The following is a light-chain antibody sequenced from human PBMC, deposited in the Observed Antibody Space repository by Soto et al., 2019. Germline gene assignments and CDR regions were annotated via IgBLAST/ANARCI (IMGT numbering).Light chain of an antibody. CDR1: SSNIGATYH. CDR2: GNS. CDR3: QSYDRSLSGSV. V-gene: IGLV1-40*01. J-gene: IGLJ2*01. Sequence: QSVLTQPPSVSGAPGQRVTISCTGSSSNIGATYHVHWYQQLPGTAPKLLIYGNSNRPSGVPDRFSGSKSGTSASLAIAGFQAEDEADYYCQSYDRSLSGSVFGGGTKLTVL.